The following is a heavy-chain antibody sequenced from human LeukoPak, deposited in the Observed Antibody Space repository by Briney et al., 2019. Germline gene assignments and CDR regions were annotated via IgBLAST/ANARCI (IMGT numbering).Heavy chain of an antibody. D-gene: IGHD3-22*01. J-gene: IGHJ4*02. CDR1: GFIFTTYA. CDR3: VKVDT. V-gene: IGHV3-23*01. CDR2: ISGSGDST. Sequence: PGGSLRLSCAASGFIFTTYAMTWVRQAPGKGLEWVSGISGSGDSTYYAESVKGRFTISRDNSRNTLYLQMDSLSAEGTAVYYCVKVDTWGQGTLVTVSS.